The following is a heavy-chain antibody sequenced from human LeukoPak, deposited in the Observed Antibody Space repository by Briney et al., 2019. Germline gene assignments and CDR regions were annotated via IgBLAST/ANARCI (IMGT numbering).Heavy chain of an antibody. Sequence: PGGSLRLSCAASGCTFSSYWMYWVRQAPGRGLVWVSRINSEGKTTHYADSVKGRFIISRDNAKNTLYLQMNSLRAEDTAVYYCARDPGSYSQDWYFDLWGRGTLVTVSS. CDR1: GCTFSSYW. J-gene: IGHJ2*01. V-gene: IGHV3-74*01. CDR3: ARDPGSYSQDWYFDL. D-gene: IGHD1-26*01. CDR2: INSEGKTT.